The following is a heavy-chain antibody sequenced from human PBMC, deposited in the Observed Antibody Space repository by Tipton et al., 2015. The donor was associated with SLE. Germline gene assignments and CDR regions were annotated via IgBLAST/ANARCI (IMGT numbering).Heavy chain of an antibody. CDR3: ARDPQAGYGSGLF. D-gene: IGHD3-10*01. CDR1: GFTFSSYS. J-gene: IGHJ4*02. Sequence: SLRLSCAASGFTFSSYSMNWVRQAPGKGLEWVSSISSSSSYIYYADSVKGRFTISRDNAKNSLYLQMSSLRAEDTAVYYCARDPQAGYGSGLFWGQGTLVTVSS. V-gene: IGHV3-21*01. CDR2: ISSSSSYI.